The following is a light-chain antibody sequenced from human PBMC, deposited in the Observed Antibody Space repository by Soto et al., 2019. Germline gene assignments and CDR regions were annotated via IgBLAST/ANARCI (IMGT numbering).Light chain of an antibody. V-gene: IGKV3-20*01. Sequence: EIVLTQSPGTLSLSPGERVILSCRASQSIASTYLTWYQQKPGQAPRLLIYGASRRATGIPDRFSGSGSGTDFSLTISRRQPEVFAVYFCQQYGSSLFTFGQGTKLKIK. CDR2: GAS. J-gene: IGKJ2*01. CDR1: QSIASTY. CDR3: QQYGSSLFT.